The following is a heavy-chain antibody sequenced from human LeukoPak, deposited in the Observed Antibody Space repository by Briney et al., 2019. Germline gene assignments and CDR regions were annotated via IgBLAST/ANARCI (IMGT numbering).Heavy chain of an antibody. V-gene: IGHV3-21*03. CDR3: ARDFGGYCDSSGCYLGYLGY. D-gene: IGHD2-2*01. CDR1: GFTFSTYT. CDR2: IISSGRYI. J-gene: IGHJ4*02. Sequence: PGGSLRLSCAASGFTFSTYTLNWVRQAPGKGLEWVSSIISSGRYIYYADSVKGRFTISRDNAKNSLSLQMNSLRAEDTAVYFCARDFGGYCDSSGCYLGYLGYWGQGTLVTVSS.